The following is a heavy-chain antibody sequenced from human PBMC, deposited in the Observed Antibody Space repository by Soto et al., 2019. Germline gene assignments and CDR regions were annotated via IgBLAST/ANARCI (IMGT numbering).Heavy chain of an antibody. D-gene: IGHD6-6*01. V-gene: IGHV3-30*18. CDR2: ISYDGSNK. J-gene: IGHJ4*02. CDR1: GFTFSSYG. CDR3: AKDLAYSSSSEEPDY. Sequence: PGGSLRLSCAASGFTFSSYGMHWVRQAPGKGLEWVAVISYDGSNKYYADSVKGRFTISRDNSKNTLYLQMNSLRAEDTAVYYCAKDLAYSSSSEEPDYWGQGTLVTVSS.